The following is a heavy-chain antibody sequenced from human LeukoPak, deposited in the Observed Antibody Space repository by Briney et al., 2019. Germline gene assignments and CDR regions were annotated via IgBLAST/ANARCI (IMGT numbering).Heavy chain of an antibody. CDR2: IWYDGSNK. CDR3: ARTSTATRHAFDI. J-gene: IGHJ3*02. V-gene: IGHV3-33*01. Sequence: PGGSLRLSCAASGFTFSSYGMHWVRQAPGKGLEWVAVIWYDGSNKYYADSVKGRFTISRDNSKNTPYLQMNSLRAEDTAVYYCARTSTATRHAFDIWGQGTMVTVSS. CDR1: GFTFSSYG.